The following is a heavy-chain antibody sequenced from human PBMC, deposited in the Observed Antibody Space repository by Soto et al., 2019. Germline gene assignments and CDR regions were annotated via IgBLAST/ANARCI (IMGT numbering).Heavy chain of an antibody. J-gene: IGHJ2*01. Sequence: SETLSLTCTVSGGSISSSSYYWGWIRQPPGKGLEWIGSIYYSGSTYYNPSLKSRVTISVDTSKNQFSLKLSSVTAADTAVYYCARQDGAAAGTGRESYWYFDLWGRGTLVTVSS. V-gene: IGHV4-39*01. CDR3: ARQDGAAAGTGRESYWYFDL. CDR2: IYYSGST. CDR1: GGSISSSSYY. D-gene: IGHD6-13*01.